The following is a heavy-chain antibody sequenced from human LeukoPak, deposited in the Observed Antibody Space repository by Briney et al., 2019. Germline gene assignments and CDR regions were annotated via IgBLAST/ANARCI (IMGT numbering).Heavy chain of an antibody. CDR1: GYTFTSYA. D-gene: IGHD6-13*01. J-gene: IGHJ4*02. Sequence: AASVKVSCKASGYTFTSYAMHWVRQAPGQRLEWMGWINAGNGNTKYSQKFQGRVTITRDTSASTAYMELSSLRSEDTAVYYCARDHGAAAGTYCSYWGQGTLVTVSS. V-gene: IGHV1-3*01. CDR2: INAGNGNT. CDR3: ARDHGAAAGTYCSY.